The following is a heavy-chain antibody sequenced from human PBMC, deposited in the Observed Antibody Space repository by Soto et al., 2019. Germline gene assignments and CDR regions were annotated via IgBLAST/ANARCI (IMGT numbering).Heavy chain of an antibody. D-gene: IGHD6-6*01. J-gene: IGHJ4*02. Sequence: QVQLVQSGAEVKKPGASVKVSCKASGYTFTSYDINWVRQATGQGLEWMGWMNPNSGNTGYAQKFQGRVTMTRNTSISTGYMALSSLGSEDPAVYYGAGGDYSRSPLGGGDYWGQGTLVTVSS. CDR2: MNPNSGNT. CDR3: AGGDYSRSPLGGGDY. CDR1: GYTFTSYD. V-gene: IGHV1-8*01.